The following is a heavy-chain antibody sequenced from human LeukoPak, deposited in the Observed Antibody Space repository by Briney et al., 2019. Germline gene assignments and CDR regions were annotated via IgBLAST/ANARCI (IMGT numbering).Heavy chain of an antibody. CDR2: IRYDGSNK. Sequence: GGSLRLSCAASGFTFSSYGMHWVRQAPGKGLEWVAFIRYDGSNKYYADSVKGRLTISRDNSKNTLYLQMNSLRAEDTAVYYCARHFCSSTSCSNWGQGTLVTVSS. D-gene: IGHD2-2*01. CDR1: GFTFSSYG. V-gene: IGHV3-30*02. CDR3: ARHFCSSTSCSN. J-gene: IGHJ4*02.